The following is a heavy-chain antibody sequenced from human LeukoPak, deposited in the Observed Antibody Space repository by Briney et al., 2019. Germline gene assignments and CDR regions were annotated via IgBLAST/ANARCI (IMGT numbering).Heavy chain of an antibody. V-gene: IGHV1-2*02. CDR1: GYTFTGYY. Sequence: GASVKVSCKASGYTFTGYYMHWVRQAPGQGLEWMGWINPNSGGTNYAQKFQGRVTMTRDTSISTAYMELSRLRSDDTAVYYCARVRTWIQLWSGIEYWGQGTLVTVSS. J-gene: IGHJ4*02. D-gene: IGHD5-18*01. CDR3: ARVRTWIQLWSGIEY. CDR2: INPNSGGT.